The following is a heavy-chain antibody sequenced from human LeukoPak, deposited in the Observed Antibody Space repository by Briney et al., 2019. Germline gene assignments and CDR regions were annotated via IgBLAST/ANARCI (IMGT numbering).Heavy chain of an antibody. D-gene: IGHD6-13*01. V-gene: IGHV3-23*01. J-gene: IGHJ4*02. Sequence: GGSLRLSCAASGFTFSSYAMSWVRQAPGKGLEWVSAISGSGGRIYYADSVKGRFTISRDNSKNTLYLQMNSLRAEDTAVYYCAKDEQQLVWATFGYWGQGTLVTVSS. CDR2: ISGSGGRI. CDR1: GFTFSSYA. CDR3: AKDEQQLVWATFGY.